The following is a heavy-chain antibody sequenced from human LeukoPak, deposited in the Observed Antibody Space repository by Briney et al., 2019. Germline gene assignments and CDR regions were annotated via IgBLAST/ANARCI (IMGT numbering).Heavy chain of an antibody. CDR2: IHYSGAI. V-gene: IGHV4-59*08. J-gene: IGHJ3*01. Sequence: SETLSLTCTVSGXSISTYYWSWIRQPPGKGLEWIAHIHYSGAIKYNPSPKSRVSMSVDTSKNQFSLRLSSGTAADTAVYYCARYGSGAYALDVWGQGTMVTVSS. D-gene: IGHD3-10*01. CDR3: ARYGSGAYALDV. CDR1: GXSISTYY.